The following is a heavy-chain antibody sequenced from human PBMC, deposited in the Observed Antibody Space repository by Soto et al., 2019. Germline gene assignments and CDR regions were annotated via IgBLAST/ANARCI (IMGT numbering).Heavy chain of an antibody. CDR2: IYHSGST. J-gene: IGHJ4*02. Sequence: SETLSLTCAVSGGSISSSNWWSWVRQPPGKGLEWIGEIYHSGSTNYNPSLKSRVTISVDKSKNQFSLKLSSVTAADTAVYYCASTTTVTYYFDDWGQGTLVTVPQ. D-gene: IGHD4-17*01. V-gene: IGHV4-4*02. CDR3: ASTTTVTYYFDD. CDR1: GGSISSSNW.